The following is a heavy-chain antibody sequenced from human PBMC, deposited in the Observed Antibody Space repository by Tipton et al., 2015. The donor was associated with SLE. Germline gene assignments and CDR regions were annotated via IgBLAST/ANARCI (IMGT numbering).Heavy chain of an antibody. V-gene: IGHV3-74*01. D-gene: IGHD3-10*01. Sequence: SLRLSCAASGFTFSSYWIHWVRQAPGKGLVWVSRINSDGSSTTYADSVKGRFTISRDNTKNTLYLQMNSLRAEDTAVYYCARDRGPEGSGWYFDLWGRGTLVTVSS. J-gene: IGHJ2*01. CDR1: GFTFSSYW. CDR2: INSDGSST. CDR3: ARDRGPEGSGWYFDL.